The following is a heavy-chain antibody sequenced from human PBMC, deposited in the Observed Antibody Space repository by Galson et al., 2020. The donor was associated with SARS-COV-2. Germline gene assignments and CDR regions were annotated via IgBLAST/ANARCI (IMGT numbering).Heavy chain of an antibody. CDR2: ISSSSTI. CDR3: AREVNERWFDP. J-gene: IGHJ5*02. Sequence: GGSLRLSCAASGFTFSSYSMNWVRQAPGKGLEWVLYISSSSTIYYADSVKGRFTISRDNAKNSLYLQMNSLRAEDTAVYYCAREVNERWFDPWGQGTLVTVSS. V-gene: IGHV3-48*01. D-gene: IGHD1-1*01. CDR1: GFTFSSYS.